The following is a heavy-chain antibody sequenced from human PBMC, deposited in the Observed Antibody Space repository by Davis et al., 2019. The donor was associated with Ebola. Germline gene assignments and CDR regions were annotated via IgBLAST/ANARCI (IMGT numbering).Heavy chain of an antibody. CDR3: ARGDFYYGVDV. CDR1: GFTVSSTY. Sequence: GGSLRLSCAASGFTVSSTYMSWVRQAPGKGLEWVSVIYSGDNTDYADSVKGRFTISRDSSKNTVYLQMNNLRAEDTAVYYCARGDFYYGVDVWGQGTTVTVSS. CDR2: IYSGDNT. J-gene: IGHJ6*02. V-gene: IGHV3-53*01.